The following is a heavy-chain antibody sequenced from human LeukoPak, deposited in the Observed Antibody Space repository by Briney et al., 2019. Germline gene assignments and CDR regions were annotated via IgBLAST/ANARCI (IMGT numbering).Heavy chain of an antibody. V-gene: IGHV1-2*02. CDR2: INPNSGGT. D-gene: IGHD3-22*01. Sequence: ASVKVSCKASGNTFTGYYMHWVRQAPGQGLEWMGWINPNSGGTNYAQKFQGRVTMTRDTSISTAYMELSRLRSDDTAVYYCARDSPPNYYYDSSPSVNWGQGTLVTVSS. CDR3: ARDSPPNYYYDSSPSVN. CDR1: GNTFTGYY. J-gene: IGHJ4*02.